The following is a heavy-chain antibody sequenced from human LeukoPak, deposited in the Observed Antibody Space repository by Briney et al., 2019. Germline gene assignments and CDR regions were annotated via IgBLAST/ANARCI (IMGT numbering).Heavy chain of an antibody. Sequence: PGGSLRLSCAASGFTFSNAWMSWVRQAPGKGLEWVGRIKSKTDGGTTDYAAPVKGRFTISRDNAKNSLYLQMNSLRAEDTAVYYCVKGGTNFASWGQGTLVTVSS. CDR2: IKSKTDGGTT. CDR1: GFTFSNAW. CDR3: VKGGTNFAS. J-gene: IGHJ4*02. D-gene: IGHD2-15*01. V-gene: IGHV3-15*01.